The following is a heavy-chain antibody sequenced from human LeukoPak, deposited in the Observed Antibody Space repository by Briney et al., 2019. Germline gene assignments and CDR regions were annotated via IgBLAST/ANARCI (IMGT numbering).Heavy chain of an antibody. CDR1: GGSISSYY. D-gene: IGHD3-10*01. CDR2: IYYSGST. CDR3: ARVGGSRSGHFDY. V-gene: IGHV4-59*01. J-gene: IGHJ4*02. Sequence: NPSETLSLTCTVSGGSISSYYWSWIRQPPGKGLEWIGYIYYSGSTNYNPSLKSRVTISVDTSKNQFSLKLSSVTAADTAVYYCARVGGSRSGHFDYWGQGTLVTVSS.